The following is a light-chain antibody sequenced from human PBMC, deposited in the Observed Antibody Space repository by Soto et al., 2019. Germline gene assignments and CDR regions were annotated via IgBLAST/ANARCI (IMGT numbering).Light chain of an antibody. J-gene: IGLJ1*01. CDR2: EVS. Sequence: QSALTQPASVSGSPGQSITISCTGTSSDVGGYNYVSWYQQHPGKAPKLMIYEVSNRPSGVSNHFSGSKSGNTASLPISGLQAEDEADYYCSSYTSSSPLYVFGTGTKVTVL. CDR1: SSDVGGYNY. CDR3: SSYTSSSPLYV. V-gene: IGLV2-14*01.